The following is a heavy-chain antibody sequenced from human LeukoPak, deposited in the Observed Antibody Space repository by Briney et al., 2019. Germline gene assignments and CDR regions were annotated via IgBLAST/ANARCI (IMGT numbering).Heavy chain of an antibody. Sequence: PGGSLRLSCAASGFTFSSYSMNWVRQAPGKGLEWVSSISSSSYIYYADSAKGRFTISRDNAKNSLYLQMNSLRAEDTAVYYCVGGQQPGFDYWGQGTLVTVSS. D-gene: IGHD6-13*01. V-gene: IGHV3-21*01. CDR3: VGGQQPGFDY. J-gene: IGHJ4*02. CDR2: ISSSSYI. CDR1: GFTFSSYS.